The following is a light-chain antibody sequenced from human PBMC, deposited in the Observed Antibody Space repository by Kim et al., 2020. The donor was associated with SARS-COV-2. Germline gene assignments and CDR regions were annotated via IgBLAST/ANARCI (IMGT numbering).Light chain of an antibody. CDR3: QQRSNWPPRLT. CDR2: DAS. CDR1: QSVSSY. V-gene: IGKV3-11*01. Sequence: EIVLTQSPATLSLSPGERATLSCRASQSVSSYLAWYQQKPGQAPRLLIYDASNRTTGIPARFSGSGSGTDFTLTISSLEPEDFAVYYCQQRSNWPPRLTFGGGTKVDIK. J-gene: IGKJ4*01.